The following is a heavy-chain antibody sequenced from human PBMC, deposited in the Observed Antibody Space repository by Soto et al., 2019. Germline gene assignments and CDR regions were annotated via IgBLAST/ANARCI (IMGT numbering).Heavy chain of an antibody. CDR2: INAGNGNT. D-gene: IGHD3-22*01. CDR1: GYTFTSYA. Sequence: ASVKVSCKASGYTFTSYAMHWVRQAPGQRLEWMGWINAGNGNTKYSQKFQGRVTITRDTSASTAYMELGSLRSEDTAVYYCARDLYYYDSSGYSYWGQGTLVTVSS. CDR3: ARDLYYYDSSGYSY. V-gene: IGHV1-3*01. J-gene: IGHJ4*02.